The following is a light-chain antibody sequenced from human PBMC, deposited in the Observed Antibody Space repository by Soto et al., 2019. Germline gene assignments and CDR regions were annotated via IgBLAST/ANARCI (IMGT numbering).Light chain of an antibody. CDR1: QGIASY. J-gene: IGKJ4*01. Sequence: DVQMTQSPSSLSAFVGDRVTITCRASQGIASYLAWFQQKPVKVPKLLIYATSTLQSGVPSRFSGSGSGTDFTLTINSLQPEDVGTYYCQKYNSAPLTFGGGTNVEIK. CDR2: ATS. V-gene: IGKV1-27*01. CDR3: QKYNSAPLT.